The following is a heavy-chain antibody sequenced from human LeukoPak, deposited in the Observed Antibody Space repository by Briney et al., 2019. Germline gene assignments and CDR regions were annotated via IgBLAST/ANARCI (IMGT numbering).Heavy chain of an antibody. CDR1: GFSFSTYW. CDR2: ISSDGSIT. J-gene: IGHJ4*02. Sequence: GGSLRLSCAASGFSFSTYWMHWVRQAPGKGLVWVSRISSDGSITSYADSVKGRFTISRDNAKNTLYLQMNSLRAEDTAVYYCARHLNYYLDYWGQGTLVTVSS. D-gene: IGHD3-10*01. V-gene: IGHV3-74*01. CDR3: ARHLNYYLDY.